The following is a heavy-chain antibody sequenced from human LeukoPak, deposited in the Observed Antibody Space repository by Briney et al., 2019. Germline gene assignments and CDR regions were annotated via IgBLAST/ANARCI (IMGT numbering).Heavy chain of an antibody. J-gene: IGHJ4*02. CDR3: ASGSGSYYYYFDY. CDR1: GGTFSSYA. CDR2: IIPILGIA. Sequence: ASVKVSCKASGGTFSSYAISWVRQAPGQGLEWMGRIIPILGIANYAQKFQGRVTITADKSTSTAYMELSSLRSEDMAVYYCASGSGSYYYYFDYWGQGTLVTVSS. V-gene: IGHV1-69*04. D-gene: IGHD3-10*01.